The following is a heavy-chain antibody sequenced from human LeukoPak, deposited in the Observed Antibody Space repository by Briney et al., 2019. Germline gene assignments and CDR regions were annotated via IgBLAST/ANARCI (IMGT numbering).Heavy chain of an antibody. V-gene: IGHV1-69*13. D-gene: IGHD5-18*01. Sequence: ASVKVSCKASGGTFSSYAISWVRQAPGQGLEWMGGIIPIFGTANYAQKFQGRVTITADESTSTAYMELSSLRSEDTAVYYCARGYSYGPSYAFDIWGQGTMVTVSS. CDR2: IIPIFGTA. CDR1: GGTFSSYA. J-gene: IGHJ3*02. CDR3: ARGYSYGPSYAFDI.